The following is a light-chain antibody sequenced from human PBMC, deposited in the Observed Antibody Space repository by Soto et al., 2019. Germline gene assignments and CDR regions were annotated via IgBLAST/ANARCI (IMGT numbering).Light chain of an antibody. CDR3: LQVFNLPRA. CDR1: QEIGND. V-gene: IGKV1-6*02. J-gene: IGKJ1*01. CDR2: AAS. Sequence: AIQMTQSPSTLAGSVGDRLTITCRASQEIGNDLGWYQQKPGKAPKLLIYAASSLQSGVSSRFSGSGSGTEFTLTISSLQPEDFPTYYWLQVFNLPRAFGQGTKVDIK.